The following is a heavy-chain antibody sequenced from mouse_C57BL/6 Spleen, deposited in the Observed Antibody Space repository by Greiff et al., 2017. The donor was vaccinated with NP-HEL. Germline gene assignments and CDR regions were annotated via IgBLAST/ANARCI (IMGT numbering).Heavy chain of an antibody. Sequence: EVQVVESGGGLVKPGGSLKLSCAASGFTFSSYAMSWVRQTPEKRLEWVATISDGGSYTYYPDNVKGRFTISRDNAKNNLYLQMSHLKSEDTAMYYCARDRGANGFDYWGQGTTLTVSS. J-gene: IGHJ2*01. CDR1: GFTFSSYA. CDR2: ISDGGSYT. V-gene: IGHV5-4*01. D-gene: IGHD3-3*01. CDR3: ARDRGANGFDY.